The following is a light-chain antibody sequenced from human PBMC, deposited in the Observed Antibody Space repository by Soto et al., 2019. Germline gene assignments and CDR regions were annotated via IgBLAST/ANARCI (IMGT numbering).Light chain of an antibody. CDR1: SSDVGGYNY. V-gene: IGLV2-14*01. CDR2: EVS. J-gene: IGLJ1*01. CDR3: SSYTSSSTLP. Sequence: QSALTQPASVSGSPGQSITISCTGTSSDVGGYNYVSWYQQHPGKAPKLMIYEVSNRPSGVSNRFSGSESGNTASLTISGLQAEDEADYYCSSYTSSSTLPFGTGTKLTVL.